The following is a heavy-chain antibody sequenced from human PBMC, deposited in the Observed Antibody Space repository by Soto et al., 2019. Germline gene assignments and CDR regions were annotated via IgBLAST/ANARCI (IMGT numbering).Heavy chain of an antibody. CDR3: ARDLPRDYGETIGWFDP. CDR1: GYTFTSYY. V-gene: IGHV1-46*03. D-gene: IGHD4-17*01. Sequence: QVQLVQSGAEVKKPGASVKVSCKASGYTFTSYYMHWVRQAPGQGLEWMGIINPSGGSTSYAQKFQGRVTMTRDTSTNTVYMELSSLRSEDTAVYYCARDLPRDYGETIGWFDPWGQGTLVTVSS. J-gene: IGHJ5*02. CDR2: INPSGGST.